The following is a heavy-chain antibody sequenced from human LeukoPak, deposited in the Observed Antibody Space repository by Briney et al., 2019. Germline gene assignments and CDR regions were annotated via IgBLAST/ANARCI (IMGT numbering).Heavy chain of an antibody. CDR2: MNPNSGNT. CDR1: GYTFTSYD. D-gene: IGHD5-24*01. Sequence: VASVKVSCKASGYTFTSYDINWVRQATGQGLEWMGWMNPNSGNTGYAQKFQGRVTITRNTSISTAYMELSSLRSEDTAVYYCARVGRDGYNYYFDYCGQGTLVTVSS. V-gene: IGHV1-8*03. J-gene: IGHJ4*02. CDR3: ARVGRDGYNYYFDY.